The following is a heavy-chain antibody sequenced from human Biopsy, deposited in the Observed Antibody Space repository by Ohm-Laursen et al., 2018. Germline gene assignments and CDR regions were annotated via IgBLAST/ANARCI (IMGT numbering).Heavy chain of an antibody. D-gene: IGHD3-3*01. J-gene: IGHJ5*02. Sequence: GTLSLTCSVSGGSIISYYWTWIRQPPGKGLEWIGHVYNGGITNYNPSLKSRVTISKDTSKNQFSLQVNSVTAADTAVYCCARTPRDSFWSGSYKRGLWFDPWGRGTLVIVSS. CDR1: GGSIISYY. CDR3: ARTPRDSFWSGSYKRGLWFDP. V-gene: IGHV4-59*01. CDR2: VYNGGIT.